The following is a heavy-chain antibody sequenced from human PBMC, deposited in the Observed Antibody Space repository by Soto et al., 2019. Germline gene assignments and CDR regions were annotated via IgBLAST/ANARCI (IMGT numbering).Heavy chain of an antibody. CDR2: IIPILGIA. J-gene: IGHJ6*02. CDR1: GGTFSSYT. D-gene: IGHD6-19*01. CDR3: ARDESADSSGWYVPGDDYYYGMDV. Sequence: QVQLVQSGAEVKKPGSSVKVSCKASGGTFSSYTISWVRQAPGQGLEWMGRIIPILGIANYAQKFQGRVTITADKSTSTAYMELSSLRSEDTAVYYCARDESADSSGWYVPGDDYYYGMDVWGQGTTVTVSS. V-gene: IGHV1-69*08.